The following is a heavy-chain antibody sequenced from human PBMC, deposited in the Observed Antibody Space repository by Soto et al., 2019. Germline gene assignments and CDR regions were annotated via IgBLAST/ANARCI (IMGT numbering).Heavy chain of an antibody. CDR1: GFTFTRYS. Sequence: GGSLRLSCAASGFTFTRYSMNWVRQAPGKGLEWVSSISSTTNYIYYADSMKGRFTVSRDNAKNSVYLEMNSLSAEDTAVYYCARESEGLTSNFDYWGQGTLVTVSS. CDR3: ARESEGLTSNFDY. CDR2: ISSTTNYI. J-gene: IGHJ4*02. V-gene: IGHV3-21*01.